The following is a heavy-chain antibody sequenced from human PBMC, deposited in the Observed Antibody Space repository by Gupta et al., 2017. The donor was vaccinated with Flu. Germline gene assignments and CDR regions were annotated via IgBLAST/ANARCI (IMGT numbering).Heavy chain of an antibody. D-gene: IGHD5-18*01. Sequence: QVQLVQSGAEVKKPGSSVKVSCKASGGTFTSYAISWVRQAPGQGLEWMGGIIPIFGTANYAQKFQGRVTITADESTSTAYMELSSLRSEDTAVYYCARGGYSLRRYYYYGMDVWGQGTTVTVSS. CDR1: GGTFTSYA. V-gene: IGHV1-69*01. J-gene: IGHJ6*02. CDR2: IIPIFGTA. CDR3: ARGGYSLRRYYYYGMDV.